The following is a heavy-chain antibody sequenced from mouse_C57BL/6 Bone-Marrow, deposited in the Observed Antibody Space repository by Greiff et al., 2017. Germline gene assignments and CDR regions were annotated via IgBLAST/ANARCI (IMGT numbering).Heavy chain of an antibody. V-gene: IGHV1-15*01. CDR3: TRGGYSNYGDY. J-gene: IGHJ2*01. CDR2: IAPETGGT. D-gene: IGHD2-5*01. CDR1: GYTFTDYE. Sequence: QVQLQQSGAELVRPGASVTLSCKASGYTFTDYEMHWVKQTPVHGLEWIGAIAPETGGTAYNQKFKGKAILTADKSSSTAYMELRSLTSEDSAVYYCTRGGYSNYGDYWGQGTTLTVSS.